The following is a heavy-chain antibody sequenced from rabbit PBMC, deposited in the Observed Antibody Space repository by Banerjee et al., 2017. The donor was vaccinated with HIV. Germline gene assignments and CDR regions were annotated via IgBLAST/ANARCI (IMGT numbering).Heavy chain of an antibody. D-gene: IGHD4-1*01. CDR3: ARGVYYNSDWGGYYFDL. Sequence: QEQLEESGGDLVKPGASLTLTCTASGFDLSSYYVMCWVRQAPGKGLEWIACINSNTGNTVYASWAKGPFTISKTSSTTVTLQLNSLTGADTATYFCARGVYYNSDWGGYYFDLWGPGTLVTVS. CDR1: GFDLSSYYV. CDR2: INSNTGNT. V-gene: IGHV1S45*01. J-gene: IGHJ4*01.